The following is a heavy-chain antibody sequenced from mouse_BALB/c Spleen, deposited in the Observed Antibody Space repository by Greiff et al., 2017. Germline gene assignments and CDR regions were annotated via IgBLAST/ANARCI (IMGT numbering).Heavy chain of an antibody. CDR2: IYPGSGNT. D-gene: IGHD2-2*01. CDR3: ARGGYGYAMDY. CDR1: GYTFTDYY. J-gene: IGHJ4*01. Sequence: QVHVKQSGPELVKPGASVKISCKASGYTFTDYYINWVKQKPGQGLEWIGWIYPGSGNTKYNEKFKGKATLTVDTSSSTAYMQLSSLTSEDTAVYFCARGGYGYAMDYWGQGTSVTVSS. V-gene: IGHV1-84*02.